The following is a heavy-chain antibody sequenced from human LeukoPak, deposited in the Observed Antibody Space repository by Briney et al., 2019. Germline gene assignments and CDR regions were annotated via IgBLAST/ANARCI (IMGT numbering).Heavy chain of an antibody. Sequence: PGRSLRLSCAASGFTFDDFAIHWVRQAPGKGLEWVSGISWNGGSIEYADSVKGRFTISRDNAKNSLYLQMNSLRTEDTAFYYCAKAEGFFGGYYGHWGQGTLVTVSS. CDR2: ISWNGGSI. D-gene: IGHD2/OR15-2a*01. V-gene: IGHV3-9*01. J-gene: IGHJ4*02. CDR1: GFTFDDFA. CDR3: AKAEGFFGGYYGH.